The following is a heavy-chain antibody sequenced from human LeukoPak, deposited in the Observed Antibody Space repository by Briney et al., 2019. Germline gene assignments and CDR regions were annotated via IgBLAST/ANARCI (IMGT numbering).Heavy chain of an antibody. J-gene: IGHJ6*02. V-gene: IGHV6-1*01. Sequence: SQTLSLTCVVSGDSVSSNSAAWNWIRQSPSRGLEWLGRIYYRSKWYYDYAVSVKSRITINPDTSGNQFSLQLNSVTPEDTAVYYCTRSELDPSPYVYYYYGMDVWGQGTTVTVSS. CDR2: IYYRSKWYY. CDR3: TRSELDPSPYVYYYYGMDV. D-gene: IGHD3-16*01. CDR1: GDSVSSNSAA.